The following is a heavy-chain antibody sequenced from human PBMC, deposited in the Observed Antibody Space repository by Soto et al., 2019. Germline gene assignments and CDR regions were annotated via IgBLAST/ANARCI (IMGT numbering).Heavy chain of an antibody. CDR1: GFTFSNYA. Sequence: GGSLRLSCAASGFTFSNYAMSWVRQVPGKGLEWVSSISLSGGTTYYVDSVKGRFTISRDNSKNTLYLQMNSLRADDTAVYFCAKGSIRGSSSWPYYYYMEVWGKGTTVTVSS. J-gene: IGHJ6*03. V-gene: IGHV3-23*01. D-gene: IGHD6-13*01. CDR3: AKGSIRGSSSWPYYYYMEV. CDR2: ISLSGGTT.